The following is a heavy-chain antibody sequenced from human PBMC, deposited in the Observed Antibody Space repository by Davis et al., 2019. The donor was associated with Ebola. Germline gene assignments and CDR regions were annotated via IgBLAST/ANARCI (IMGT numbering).Heavy chain of an antibody. CDR2: ISYDGSNK. CDR1: GFTFSSYG. V-gene: IGHV3-30*03. Sequence: PGGSLRLSCAASGFTFSSYGMHWVRQAPGKGLEWVAVISYDGSNKYYADSVKGRFTISRDNAKNSLYLQMNSLRAEDTAVYYCAREDSGVRGPNWFDPWGQGTLVTVSS. J-gene: IGHJ5*02. CDR3: AREDSGVRGPNWFDP. D-gene: IGHD2-15*01.